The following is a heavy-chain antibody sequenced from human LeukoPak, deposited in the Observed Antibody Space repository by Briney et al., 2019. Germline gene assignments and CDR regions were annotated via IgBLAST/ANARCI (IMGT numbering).Heavy chain of an antibody. J-gene: IGHJ3*02. CDR1: GFTFSSYG. CDR3: ARPQSPQWRRYDSHNDAFDI. Sequence: GGSLRLSCAASGFTFSSYGMHWVRQAPGKGLEWVAFIRYDGSNKYYADSVKGRFTISRDNSKNTLYLQMNSLRAEDTAVYYCARPQSPQWRRYDSHNDAFDIWGQGTMVTVSS. CDR2: IRYDGSNK. D-gene: IGHD3-22*01. V-gene: IGHV3-30*02.